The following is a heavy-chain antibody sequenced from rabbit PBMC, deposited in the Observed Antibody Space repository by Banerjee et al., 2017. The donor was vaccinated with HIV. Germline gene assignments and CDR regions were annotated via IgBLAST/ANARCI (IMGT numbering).Heavy chain of an antibody. CDR1: GFSFSSSYC. CDR3: ARDPGDLAAITGWNFNL. J-gene: IGHJ4*01. V-gene: IGHV1S45*01. Sequence: QEYLEESGGDLVKPEGSLTLTCTASGFSFSSSYCICWVRQAPGKGMEWIACMHAGSSGIPHFASLAKGRFTISKASSTTVTLQMTSLTAADTATYFCARDPGDLAAITGWNFNLWGQGTLVTVS. CDR2: MHAGSSGIP. D-gene: IGHD7-1*01.